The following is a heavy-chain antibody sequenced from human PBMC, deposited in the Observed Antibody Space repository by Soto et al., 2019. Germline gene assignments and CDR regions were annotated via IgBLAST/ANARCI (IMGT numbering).Heavy chain of an antibody. J-gene: IGHJ3*02. Sequence: GASVKVSCKASGYTFTSYDINWVRQATGQGLEWMGWMNPNSGNTGYAQKFQGRVTMTRNTSISTAYMELSSLRSEDTAVYYCAPDGTSDCSRNSCYVRPHDAFDIWGQGKMVTVSS. CDR1: GYTFTSYD. CDR3: APDGTSDCSRNSCYVRPHDAFDI. CDR2: MNPNSGNT. V-gene: IGHV1-8*01. D-gene: IGHD2-2*01.